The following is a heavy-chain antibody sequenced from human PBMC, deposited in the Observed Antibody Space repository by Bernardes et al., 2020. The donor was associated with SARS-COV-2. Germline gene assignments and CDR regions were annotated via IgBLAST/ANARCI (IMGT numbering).Heavy chain of an antibody. CDR1: GFTFNNAW. CDR3: YTGTAGYSVP. D-gene: IGHD6-13*01. Sequence: GGSLRLSCAASGFTFNNAWMPWVRQAPGKGLEWVGRIKTKTDGWTSDYAAPVKGRFTISRDDSLNTLYLQMSSLKTEDTAMYYCYTGTAGYSVPWGQGTLVTVSS. V-gene: IGHV3-15*01. J-gene: IGHJ5*02. CDR2: IKTKTDGWTS.